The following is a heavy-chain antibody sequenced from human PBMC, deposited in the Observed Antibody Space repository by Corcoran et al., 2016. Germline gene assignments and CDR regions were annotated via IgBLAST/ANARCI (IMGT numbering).Heavy chain of an antibody. Sequence: EVQLVESGGGLVQPGGSLRLSCAASGFTFSSYWMSWVRQAPGKGLEWVANIKQDGSEKYYVDAVKGRFTISRDYTQNSLYLQMKSLRAEYTAVYYCARGGTYYDKLVLYYGMDGWGQGTTVTVSS. CDR1: GFTFSSYW. V-gene: IGHV3-7*03. CDR3: ARGGTYYDKLVLYYGMDG. J-gene: IGHJ6*02. D-gene: IGHD3-9*01. CDR2: IKQDGSEK.